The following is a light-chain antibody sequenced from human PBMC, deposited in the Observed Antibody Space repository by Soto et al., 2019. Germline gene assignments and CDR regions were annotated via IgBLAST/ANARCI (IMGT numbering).Light chain of an antibody. CDR3: SSYTSSSTLEV. Sequence: QSALTQPPSASGSPGQSVTISCTGTSSDVGGYNYVYWYQQHPGKAPKLMIYEVSKRPSGVPDRFSGSKSGNTASLTVSGLQAEDEADYYCSSYTSSSTLEVFGGGTKLTVL. J-gene: IGLJ3*02. CDR1: SSDVGGYNY. V-gene: IGLV2-8*01. CDR2: EVS.